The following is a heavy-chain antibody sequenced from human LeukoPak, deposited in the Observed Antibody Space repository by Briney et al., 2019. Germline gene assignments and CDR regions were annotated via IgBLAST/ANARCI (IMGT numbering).Heavy chain of an antibody. CDR3: AREYCSSSSCYFDY. V-gene: IGHV4-59*01. Sequence: SETLSLTCTVSGGSISSYYWTWIRQPPGKRLEWTGYIYYSGSTNYNPSLKSRVTISLDTSMNQFSLKLTSVTAADTAVYYCAREYCSSSSCYFDYWGQGTLVTVSS. D-gene: IGHD2-15*01. J-gene: IGHJ4*02. CDR2: IYYSGST. CDR1: GGSISSYY.